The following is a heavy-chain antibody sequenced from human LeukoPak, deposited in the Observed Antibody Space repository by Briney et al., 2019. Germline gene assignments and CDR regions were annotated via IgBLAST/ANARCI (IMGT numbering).Heavy chain of an antibody. J-gene: IGHJ4*02. CDR3: ARDGSDSTGYYYAL. V-gene: IGHV3-7*01. CDR2: IKQDGSEK. D-gene: IGHD3-22*01. Sequence: GGSLRLSCVASGFTFSSYWMSWVRQAPGKGLEWVANIKQDGSEKYYVDSVKGRFTISRDNAKNSVYLHMNSLRAEDTAVYYCARDGSDSTGYYYALWGQGTLVTVSS. CDR1: GFTFSSYW.